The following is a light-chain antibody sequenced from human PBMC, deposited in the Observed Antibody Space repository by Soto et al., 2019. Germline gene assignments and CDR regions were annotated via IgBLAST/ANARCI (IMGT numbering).Light chain of an antibody. CDR2: EVS. CDR3: SSYTSIITLYV. CDR1: SSDVGGYNY. J-gene: IGLJ1*01. V-gene: IGLV2-14*01. Sequence: QSVLTHPASVSGSPGQSITISCTGTSSDVGGYNYVSWYQQHPGKAPKLMIYEVSNRPSGVSNRFSGSKSGNTASLTISGLQAEDEADYYCSSYTSIITLYVFGSGTKVTVL.